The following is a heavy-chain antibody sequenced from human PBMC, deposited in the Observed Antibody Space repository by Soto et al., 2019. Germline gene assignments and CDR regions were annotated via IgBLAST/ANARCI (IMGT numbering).Heavy chain of an antibody. J-gene: IGHJ2*01. Sequence: EVQLVESGGGLVQPGGSLKLSCAASGFTFSGSAVHWVRQASGKGLEWVGRIRSKANNYATVYAASVKGRFTISRDDSKNTAYLQMNSPKTEDTAVYYCTRDAVHYCGGDCYLLPYFDLWGRGTLVTVSS. CDR1: GFTFSGSA. CDR2: IRSKANNYAT. CDR3: TRDAVHYCGGDCYLLPYFDL. V-gene: IGHV3-73*02. D-gene: IGHD2-21*02.